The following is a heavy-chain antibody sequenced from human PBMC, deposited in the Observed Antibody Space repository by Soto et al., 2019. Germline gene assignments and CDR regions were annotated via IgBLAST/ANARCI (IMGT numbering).Heavy chain of an antibody. D-gene: IGHD2-2*01. CDR2: ISYDGSNK. J-gene: IGHJ6*02. CDR1: GFPFISYG. V-gene: IGHV3-30*18. Sequence: QVQLVESGGGVVQPGRSLRLPCAASGFPFISYGMHWVRQAPGKGREWVAVISYDGSNKYYADSVKGRFTISRDNSKNTLYLQMNSLRAEDTAVYYCAKGPAIVLVPAAMNYYYGMDVWGQGTTVTVSS. CDR3: AKGPAIVLVPAAMNYYYGMDV.